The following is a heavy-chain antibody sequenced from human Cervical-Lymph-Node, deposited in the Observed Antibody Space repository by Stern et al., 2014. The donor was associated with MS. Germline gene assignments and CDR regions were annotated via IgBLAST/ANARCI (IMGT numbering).Heavy chain of an antibody. D-gene: IGHD5-18*01. CDR2: IKQDGSEK. V-gene: IGHV3-7*04. CDR1: GFSFSTYW. CDR3: ARGGYSYGYADY. Sequence: EVQLVESGGGLVQPGGSLRLSCAASGFSFSTYWMRWVRQAPGKGLEWVANIKQDGSEKYYVDPVKGRFPISRNNAKNSLHLQMNSLRAEDTAVYYCARGGYSYGYADYWGQGTLVTVSS. J-gene: IGHJ4*02.